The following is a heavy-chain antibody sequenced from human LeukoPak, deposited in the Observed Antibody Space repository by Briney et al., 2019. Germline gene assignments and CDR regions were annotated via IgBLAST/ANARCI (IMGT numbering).Heavy chain of an antibody. J-gene: IGHJ6*03. CDR3: ARGLHDKHWSAFRYMDV. CDR1: GGSFSGYY. V-gene: IGHV4-34*01. D-gene: IGHD3-3*01. Sequence: SETPSLTCAVYGGSFSGYYWSWIRQPPGKGLEWIGEINHSGSTNYNPSLKSRVTISVDTSKNQFSLKLSSVTAAVTAVYYCARGLHDKHWSAFRYMDVWGKGTTVTVSS. CDR2: INHSGST.